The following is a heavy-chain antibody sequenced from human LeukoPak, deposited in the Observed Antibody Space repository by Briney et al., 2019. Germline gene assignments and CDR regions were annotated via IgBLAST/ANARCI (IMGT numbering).Heavy chain of an antibody. CDR3: ARDYSSGWYAVYYYYYMDV. J-gene: IGHJ6*03. CDR2: ISWDGGGT. Sequence: GGSLRLSCAASGFTFDDYAMHWVRQAPGKGLEWVSLISWDGGGTYYADTVKGRFTISRDNSKNSLYLQMNSLRAEDTAVYYCARDYSSGWYAVYYYYYMDVWGKGTTVTVSS. D-gene: IGHD6-19*01. CDR1: GFTFDDYA. V-gene: IGHV3-43D*03.